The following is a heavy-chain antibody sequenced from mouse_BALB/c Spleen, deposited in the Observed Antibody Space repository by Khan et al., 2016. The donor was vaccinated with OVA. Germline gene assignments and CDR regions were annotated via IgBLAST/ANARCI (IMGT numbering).Heavy chain of an antibody. CDR2: IYPFNGDT. V-gene: IGHV1S136*01. CDR3: TPIGCYYVSFAY. J-gene: IGHJ3*01. CDR1: GYTFTSYV. D-gene: IGHD1-1*01. Sequence: VQLKESGPELVKPGASVKMSCKASGYTFTSYVMHWVKQKPGQGLEWIGYIYPFNGDTLYNEKFKDKATLTSDISSSTAYMELSSLTSEDSAVYYDTPIGCYYVSFAYWGQGTLVTVSA.